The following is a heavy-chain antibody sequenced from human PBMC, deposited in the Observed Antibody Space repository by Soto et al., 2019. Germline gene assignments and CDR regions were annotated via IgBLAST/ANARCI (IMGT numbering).Heavy chain of an antibody. CDR1: GGTFSSYA. Sequence: QVQLVQSGAEVKKPGSSVKVSCKASGGTFSSYAISWVRQAPGQGLEWMGGIIPIFGTANYAQKFQGRVTITADESTSTDYMELSSLRSEDTAVYYCAKVIFGVVRPYYFDYWGQGTLVTVSS. D-gene: IGHD3-3*02. V-gene: IGHV1-69*01. J-gene: IGHJ4*02. CDR2: IIPIFGTA. CDR3: AKVIFGVVRPYYFDY.